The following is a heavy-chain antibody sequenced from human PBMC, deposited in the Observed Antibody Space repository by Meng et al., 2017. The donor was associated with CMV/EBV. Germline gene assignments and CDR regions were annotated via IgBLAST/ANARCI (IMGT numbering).Heavy chain of an antibody. CDR1: GGSVSSGSYY. D-gene: IGHD1-1*01. CDR3: ASGPNWNYFDY. V-gene: IGHV4-61*01. CDR2: IYYSGST. Sequence: SETLSLTCPVSGGSVSSGSYYWSWIRQPPGKGLEWIGYIYYSGSTNYNPSLKSRVTISVDTAKNQFSLKLSSVTAADTAVYYCASGPNWNYFDYWGQGTLVTVSS. J-gene: IGHJ4*02.